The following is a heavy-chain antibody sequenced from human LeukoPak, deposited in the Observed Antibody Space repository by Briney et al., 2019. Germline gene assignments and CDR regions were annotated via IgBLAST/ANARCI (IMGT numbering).Heavy chain of an antibody. J-gene: IGHJ3*02. CDR2: VSSNGGST. D-gene: IGHD4-17*01. CDR1: GFTFSTYG. CDR3: ARPRYGDYYAFDI. Sequence: PGGSLRLSCAASGFTFSTYGMHWGRQAPGKGLEYVSSVSSNGGSTYYANSVKGRFTISRDNSKNTLYLQMGSLRAEDMAVYYCARPRYGDYYAFDIWGQGTMVTVSS. V-gene: IGHV3-64*01.